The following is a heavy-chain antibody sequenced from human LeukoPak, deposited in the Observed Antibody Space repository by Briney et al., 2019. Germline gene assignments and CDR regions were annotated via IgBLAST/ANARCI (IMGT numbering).Heavy chain of an antibody. CDR2: ISAYNGNT. D-gene: IGHD3-10*01. CDR3: ATAGMVRHGGLNWFDP. Sequence: GASVKVSCKASGYTFTSYGISWVRQAPGQGLEWMGWISAYNGNTIYAQKFQGGVTMTEDTSTDTAYMELSSLRSEDTAVYYCATAGMVRHGGLNWFDPWGQGTLVTVSS. V-gene: IGHV1-18*01. J-gene: IGHJ5*02. CDR1: GYTFTSYG.